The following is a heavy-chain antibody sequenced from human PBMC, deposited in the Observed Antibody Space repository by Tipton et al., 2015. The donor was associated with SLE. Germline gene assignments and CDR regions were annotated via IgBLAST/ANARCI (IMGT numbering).Heavy chain of an antibody. V-gene: IGHV5-51*03. CDR2: VYPDDSDT. CDR1: EYPFTNYW. J-gene: IGHJ4*02. Sequence: QLVQSGAEVKKPGESLKISCTASEYPFTNYWIGWVRQMPGKGLEWLGLVYPDDSDTSYSPSFEGQVTISADKSINTAYLQWSSLKASDTAMYYCARLKDDGNAVRYFDHWGLGTLVTVSS. D-gene: IGHD4-11*01. CDR3: ARLKDDGNAVRYFDH.